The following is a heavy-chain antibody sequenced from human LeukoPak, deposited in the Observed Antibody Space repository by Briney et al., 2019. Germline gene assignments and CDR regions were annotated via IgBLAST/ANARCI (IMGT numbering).Heavy chain of an antibody. J-gene: IGHJ6*02. Sequence: GGSLRLSCAASGFTFSSYAMSWVRQAPGKGLEWVSAISGSGGSTYYAGSVKGRFTISRDNAKNSLYLQMNSLRAEDTAVYYCARESVTEYSSGPYYYYYGMDVWGQGTTVTVSS. CDR2: ISGSGGST. D-gene: IGHD6-19*01. CDR1: GFTFSSYA. CDR3: ARESVTEYSSGPYYYYYGMDV. V-gene: IGHV3-23*01.